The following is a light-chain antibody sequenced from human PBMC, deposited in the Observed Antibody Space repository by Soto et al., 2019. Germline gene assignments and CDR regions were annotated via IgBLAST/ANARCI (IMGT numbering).Light chain of an antibody. V-gene: IGKV1-9*01. J-gene: IGKJ3*01. Sequence: DIQLTQSPSFLSASVGDRVTITCRASQGISTYLAWYQQEPGKAPKLLIYAATTLQSGVPSRFSGSGSGTEFTLTVSSLQPEDFATYYCLQIKSYPHTFGPGTRVDIK. CDR3: LQIKSYPHT. CDR1: QGISTY. CDR2: AAT.